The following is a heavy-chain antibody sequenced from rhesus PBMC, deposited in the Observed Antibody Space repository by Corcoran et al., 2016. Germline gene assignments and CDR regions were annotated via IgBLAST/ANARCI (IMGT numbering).Heavy chain of an antibody. D-gene: IGHD5-30*01. V-gene: IGHV4-80*01. J-gene: IGHJ4*01. CDR2: IDGGTGRT. Sequence: QVQLQESCPGLVKPSEPLSPTCTVSGASTTFTRWSWTRQPPGKGLDWIGEIDGGTGRTNFNPSLNGRISISRDASKNQFFLKLTSMAAADTAVYWCARIGFTGYGALAFWGQGVLVTVSS. CDR3: ARIGFTGYGALAF. CDR1: GASTTFTR.